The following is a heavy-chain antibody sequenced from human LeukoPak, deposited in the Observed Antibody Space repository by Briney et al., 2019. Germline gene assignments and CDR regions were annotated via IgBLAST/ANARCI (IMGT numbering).Heavy chain of an antibody. D-gene: IGHD5-18*01. CDR1: GGSISSYY. CDR3: ARHKTWIQLWFSY. CDR2: IYYSGST. Sequence: SETLSLTCTVSGGSISSYYWSWIRQPPGKGLEWIGSIYYSGSTYYNPSLKSRVTISVDTSKNQFSLKLSSVTAADTAVYYCARHKTWIQLWFSYWGQGTLVTVSS. J-gene: IGHJ4*02. V-gene: IGHV4-59*04.